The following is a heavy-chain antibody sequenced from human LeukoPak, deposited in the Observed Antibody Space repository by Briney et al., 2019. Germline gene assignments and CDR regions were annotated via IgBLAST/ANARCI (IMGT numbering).Heavy chain of an antibody. CDR2: MNPNSGNT. CDR1: GYTFTSYD. V-gene: IGHV1-8*01. Sequence: GASVKVSCKASGYTFTSYDINWVRQATGQGLEWMGWMNPNSGNTGYAQKFQGRVTMTRNTSISTAYMELSSLRSEDTAVYYCARGVVPAAIRGDWFDPWGQGTLVTVSS. J-gene: IGHJ5*02. D-gene: IGHD2-2*01. CDR3: ARGVVPAAIRGDWFDP.